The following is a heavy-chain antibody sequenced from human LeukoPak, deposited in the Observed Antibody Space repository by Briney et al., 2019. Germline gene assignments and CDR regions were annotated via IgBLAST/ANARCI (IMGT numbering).Heavy chain of an antibody. CDR1: GFTLSIYE. J-gene: IGHJ5*02. D-gene: IGHD3-3*01. V-gene: IGHV3-48*03. CDR3: ARLSVSITRRFDL. Sequence: PGGSLRLSCAPSGFTLSIYEMNWVRLTPGKGLEWISYIAKGGATVLYAESVKGRFTISRDNANSSLYLQMNSLRAEDTAVYFCARLSVSITRRFDLWGQGTLVTVSS. CDR2: IAKGGATV.